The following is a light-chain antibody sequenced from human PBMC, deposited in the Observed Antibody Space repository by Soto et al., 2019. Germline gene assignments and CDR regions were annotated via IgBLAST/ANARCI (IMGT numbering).Light chain of an antibody. CDR3: QEFASN. Sequence: EFVLTQSPGTLSLSPGERATLSCRASQSVSSTYLAWYQHRPGQAPRLLIYGASNRATGIPDRFSGSGSGTDFILTINRLEPEDFAVYYCQEFASNFGGGTKVDIK. V-gene: IGKV3-20*01. CDR1: QSVSSTY. CDR2: GAS. J-gene: IGKJ4*01.